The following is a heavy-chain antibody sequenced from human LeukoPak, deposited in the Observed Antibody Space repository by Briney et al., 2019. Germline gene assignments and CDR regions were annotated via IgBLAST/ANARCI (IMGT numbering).Heavy chain of an antibody. CDR1: GFTVNNNY. D-gene: IGHD6-25*01. V-gene: IGHV3-53*01. CDR3: GRDLIGTAASWDC. J-gene: IGHJ4*02. Sequence: PGGSLRLSCVASGFTVNNNYMNWVRQGPGKGLEWVSVISSGGSRYYADSVTGRFTISRDNSKNTLYLQMNSLRVEDTAVYYCGRDLIGTAASWDCWGQGTLVTVSS. CDR2: ISSGGSR.